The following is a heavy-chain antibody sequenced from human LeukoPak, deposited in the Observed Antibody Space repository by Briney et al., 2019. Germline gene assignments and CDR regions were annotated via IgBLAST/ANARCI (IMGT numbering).Heavy chain of an antibody. Sequence: SETLSLTCSVSGDSVGSPYYWGWIRQPPGKGLEWIASIFHSGYTYQNPSLKSRVTLSVDTPRNQFSLKLTSVTAAETALYYCARAMTGEPDYFDFWGQGTLVTVSS. D-gene: IGHD1-14*01. V-gene: IGHV4-38-2*02. J-gene: IGHJ4*02. CDR1: GDSVGSPYY. CDR2: IFHSGYT. CDR3: ARAMTGEPDYFDF.